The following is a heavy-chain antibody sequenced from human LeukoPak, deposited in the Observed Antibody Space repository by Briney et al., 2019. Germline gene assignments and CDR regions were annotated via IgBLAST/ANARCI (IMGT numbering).Heavy chain of an antibody. CDR2: IWYDGSNN. V-gene: IGHV3-33*01. CDR3: ARALTVTTGFGY. CDR1: GFTFSSYG. D-gene: IGHD4-11*01. Sequence: GGSLRLSCAASGFTFSSYGMHGVRQAPGKGLEWVAVIWYDGSNNYYADSVKGRFTISRDNSKNTLYLQMNSLRAEDTAVYYCARALTVTTGFGYWGQGTLVTVSS. J-gene: IGHJ4*02.